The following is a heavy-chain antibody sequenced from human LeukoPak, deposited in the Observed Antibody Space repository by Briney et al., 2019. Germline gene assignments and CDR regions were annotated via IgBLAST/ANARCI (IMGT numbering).Heavy chain of an antibody. CDR1: GYTFTSYY. CDR2: FDPEDGET. J-gene: IGHJ4*02. D-gene: IGHD3-10*01. CDR3: ATSGGPPAGNFDY. V-gene: IGHV1-24*01. Sequence: ASVKVSCKASGYTFTSYYMHWVRQAPGQGLEWMGDFDPEDGETIYAQKFQGRVTMTEDTSTDTAYMELSSLRSEDTAVYYCATSGGPPAGNFDYWGQGTLVTVSS.